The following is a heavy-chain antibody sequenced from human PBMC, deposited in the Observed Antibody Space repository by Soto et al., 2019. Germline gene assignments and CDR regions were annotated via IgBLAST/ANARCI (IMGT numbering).Heavy chain of an antibody. V-gene: IGHV1-18*01. CDR1: GYTFSNYG. J-gene: IGHJ4*02. CDR2: IRVYNGRT. D-gene: IGHD1-1*01. Sequence: QFQLVQSGAEVKKPGASVKVSRKASGYTFSNYGFSWVRQAPGQGLEWLGCIRVYNGRTDYAQKIQGRLTMTTDTSTSTAYMELKNLGSDDTAVYYCAITSSTSNFEGWGQGTLVTVSS. CDR3: AITSSTSNFEG.